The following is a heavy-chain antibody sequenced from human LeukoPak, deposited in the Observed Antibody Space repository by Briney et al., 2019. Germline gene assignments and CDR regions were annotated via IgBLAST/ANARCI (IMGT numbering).Heavy chain of an antibody. CDR1: GFTFSSYA. V-gene: IGHV3-30*04. Sequence: GGSLRLSCAASGFTFSSYAMHWVRQAPGKGLEWVAVISYDGSNKYYADSVKGRFTISRDNSKNTLYLQMNSLRAEDTAVYYCAKVGGYSGSPLYYMDIWGKGTTVTISS. J-gene: IGHJ6*03. CDR3: AKVGGYSGSPLYYMDI. D-gene: IGHD5-12*01. CDR2: ISYDGSNK.